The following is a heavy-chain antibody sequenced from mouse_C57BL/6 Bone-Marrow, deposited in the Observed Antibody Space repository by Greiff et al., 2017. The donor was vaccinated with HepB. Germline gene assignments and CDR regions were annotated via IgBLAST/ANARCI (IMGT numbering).Heavy chain of an antibody. V-gene: IGHV1-55*01. Sequence: VQLQQPGAELVKPGASVKMSCKASGYTFTSYWITWVKQRPGQGLEWIGDIYPGSGSTNYNEKFKSKATLTVDTSSSTAYMQLSSLTSEDSAVYCCAREGCFYDYGSRCVDYAMDYWGQGTSVTVSS. CDR1: GYTFTSYW. J-gene: IGHJ4*01. D-gene: IGHD1-1*01. CDR3: AREGCFYDYGSRCVDYAMDY. CDR2: IYPGSGST.